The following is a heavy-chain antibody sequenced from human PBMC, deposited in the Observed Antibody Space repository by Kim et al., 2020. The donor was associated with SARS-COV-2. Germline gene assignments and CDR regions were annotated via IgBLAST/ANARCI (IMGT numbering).Heavy chain of an antibody. CDR3: ARDRVPAIGVWYAFDI. CDR1: GFTFITYG. J-gene: IGHJ3*02. D-gene: IGHD2-21*02. Sequence: GGSLRLSCAASGFTFITYGMHWVRQAPGKGLEWVAVIWNDRSNKYYAESVKGRFTISRDNSKNTLYLQMNSLRAEDTAVYYCARDRVPAIGVWYAFDIWGQGTMVTVSS. CDR2: IWNDRSNK. V-gene: IGHV3-33*01.